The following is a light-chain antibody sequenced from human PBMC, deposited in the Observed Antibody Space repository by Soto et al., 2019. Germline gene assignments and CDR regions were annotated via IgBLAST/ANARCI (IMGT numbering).Light chain of an antibody. CDR3: QSSDSSNVV. CDR1: SGSIASNY. Sequence: NFMLTQPHSVSESPGKTVTISCTGSSGSIASNYVQWYQQRPGSAPTTVIYEDNQRPSGVPDRFSGSIDSSSNSASLTIDGLKTEDEADYYCQSSDSSNVVFGGGPTLTVL. CDR2: EDN. J-gene: IGLJ2*01. V-gene: IGLV6-57*02.